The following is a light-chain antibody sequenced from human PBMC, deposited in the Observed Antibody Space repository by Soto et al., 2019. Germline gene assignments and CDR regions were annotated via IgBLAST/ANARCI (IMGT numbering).Light chain of an antibody. CDR3: QQYGSSPHT. Sequence: EIVLTQSPGTLSLSPGERATLSCRASQSVSSSYLAWYQQKPGQAPRLLIYGASSRATGSPDRFSGSGSGTEFALTISRLEPEVFAVYYCQQYGSSPHTFVRGTKLEIK. J-gene: IGKJ2*01. V-gene: IGKV3-20*01. CDR2: GAS. CDR1: QSVSSSY.